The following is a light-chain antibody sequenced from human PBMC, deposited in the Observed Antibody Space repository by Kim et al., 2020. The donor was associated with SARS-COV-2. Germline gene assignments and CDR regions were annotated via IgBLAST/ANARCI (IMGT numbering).Light chain of an antibody. CDR2: GAS. Sequence: EIVLTQPPGTLSLSPGARATLSCRASQSVSRTYLAWSQHKPGQAPRLLIYGASSRAIGIPDRFSGSGSGTDFTLSISRLEPEDFALYYCQQYGSSPLTFGGGTKVDIK. J-gene: IGKJ4*01. CDR3: QQYGSSPLT. CDR1: QSVSRTY. V-gene: IGKV3-20*01.